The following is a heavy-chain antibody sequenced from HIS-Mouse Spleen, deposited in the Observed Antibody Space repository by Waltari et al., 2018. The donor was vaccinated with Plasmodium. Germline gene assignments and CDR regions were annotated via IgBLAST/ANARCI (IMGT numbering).Heavy chain of an antibody. CDR3: ARTIAAAGTGDAFDM. D-gene: IGHD6-13*01. CDR2: INSDGSST. CDR1: GFTFSSSW. Sequence: VPLVESGGGLVQPGGSLSLSCASSGFTFSSSWMHWVGQAPGKGLVGVSRINSDGSSTRYADSVKGRFTISRDNAKNTLYLQMNSLRAEDTAVYYCARTIAAAGTGDAFDMWGQGTMVTVSS. J-gene: IGHJ3*02. V-gene: IGHV3-74*01.